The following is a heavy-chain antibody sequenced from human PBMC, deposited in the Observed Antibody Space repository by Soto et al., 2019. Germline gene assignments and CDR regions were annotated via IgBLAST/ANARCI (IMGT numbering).Heavy chain of an antibody. CDR3: ASLAVAGPEVDY. J-gene: IGHJ4*02. CDR2: ISYDGSNK. D-gene: IGHD6-19*01. Sequence: HPGGSLRLSCAASGFTFSSYAMHWVRQAPGKGLEWVAVISYDGSNKYYADSVKGRFTISRDNSKNTLYLQMNSLRAEDTAVYYCASLAVAGPEVDYWGQGTLVTVS. V-gene: IGHV3-30-3*01. CDR1: GFTFSSYA.